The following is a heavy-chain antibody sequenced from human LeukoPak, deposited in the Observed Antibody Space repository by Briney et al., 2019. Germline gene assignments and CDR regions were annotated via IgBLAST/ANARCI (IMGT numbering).Heavy chain of an antibody. D-gene: IGHD7-27*01. CDR2: IYYSGST. Sequence: SETLSLTCTVSGGSISSGGYYWSWIRQHPGKGLEWIGYIYYSGSTYYNPSLKSRVTISVDTSKNQFSLKLSSVTAADTAVYYCARDDPSLGHIDYWGQGTLVTVSS. CDR3: ARDDPSLGHIDY. CDR1: GGSISSGGYY. V-gene: IGHV4-31*03. J-gene: IGHJ4*02.